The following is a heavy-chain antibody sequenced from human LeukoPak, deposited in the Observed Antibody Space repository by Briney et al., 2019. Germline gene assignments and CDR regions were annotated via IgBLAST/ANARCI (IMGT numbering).Heavy chain of an antibody. CDR1: GFTFSSYW. CDR3: ARGRPHGNDY. V-gene: IGHV3-74*01. CDR2: IASDGSST. J-gene: IGHJ4*02. D-gene: IGHD4-23*01. Sequence: GGSLGLSCAASGFTFSSYWMNWVRQAPGKGLVWVSRIASDGSSTTYADSVKGRFSISRDNAENTLYLQMNSLRVEDTAVYYCARGRPHGNDYWGQGTLVTVSS.